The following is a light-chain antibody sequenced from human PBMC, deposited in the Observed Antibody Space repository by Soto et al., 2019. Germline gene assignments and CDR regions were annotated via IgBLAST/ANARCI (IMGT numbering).Light chain of an antibody. CDR1: SSNIGSNT. V-gene: IGLV1-44*01. Sequence: QSALTQSPSASGTPGRRVTMSCSGSSSNIGSNTVNWYQQLPGMAPRLLIYRDIQRPSGVPDRFSGSKSGTSASLAISGLQSEDEADYYCAAWDDSLNGFVFGTGTKVTVL. CDR2: RDI. CDR3: AAWDDSLNGFV. J-gene: IGLJ1*01.